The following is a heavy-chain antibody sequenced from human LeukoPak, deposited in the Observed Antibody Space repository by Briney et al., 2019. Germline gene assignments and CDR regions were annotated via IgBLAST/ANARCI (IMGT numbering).Heavy chain of an antibody. V-gene: IGHV3-48*01. J-gene: IGHJ6*03. Sequence: GGSLRLSCAASGFAFSSYTMNWVRQAPGKGLEWVSYISSSSNTIYYADSVKGRFTISRDNAKNSLYLQMNSLRAEDTAVYYCARWALYYNYYMDVWGKGTTVTVSS. CDR2: ISSSSNTI. CDR1: GFAFSSYT. CDR3: ARWALYYNYYMDV. D-gene: IGHD3-10*01.